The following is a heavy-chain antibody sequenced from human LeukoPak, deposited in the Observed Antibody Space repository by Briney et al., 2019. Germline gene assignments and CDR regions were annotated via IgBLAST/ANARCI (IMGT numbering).Heavy chain of an antibody. CDR1: GGSISSYY. J-gene: IGHJ4*02. Sequence: PSETLSLTCTVSGGSISSYYWSWIRQPPGKGLEWIGYIYYSGSTNYNPPLKSRVTISVDTSKNQFSLKLSSVTAADTAMYYCAKTHSHFPPYFDYWGQGTLVIVSS. CDR3: AKTHSHFPPYFDY. CDR2: IYYSGST. D-gene: IGHD4-11*01. V-gene: IGHV4-59*01.